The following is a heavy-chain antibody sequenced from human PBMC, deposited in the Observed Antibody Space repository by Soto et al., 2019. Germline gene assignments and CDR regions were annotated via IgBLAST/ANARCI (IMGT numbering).Heavy chain of an antibody. CDR3: AKSRTVAAIFDY. CDR2: ISGSGGIT. Sequence: GSLRLSCAASGFTLSSYPMSCVRPAPGKGLELVSAISGSGGITYYANSVKGRFTISRDNSKNTLYLQMNSLRAEDTAVYYCAKSRTVAAIFDYAGLGNLVTVSS. J-gene: IGHJ4*02. CDR1: GFTLSSYP. V-gene: IGHV3-23*01. D-gene: IGHD6-19*01.